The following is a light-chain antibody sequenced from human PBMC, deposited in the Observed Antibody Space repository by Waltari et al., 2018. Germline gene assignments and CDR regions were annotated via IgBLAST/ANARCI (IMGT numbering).Light chain of an antibody. CDR2: WAS. V-gene: IGKV4-1*01. CDR3: QQYFDNPRT. J-gene: IGKJ2*01. CDR1: QSILYTSNNKNY. Sequence: EIVMTQSPASLAVSLGETATITCKSSQSILYTSNNKNYLAWYQQKPGQPPRLLIYWASSRDSGVPDRFSGSGSGTDFTLTISSLQAEDVAVYYCQQYFDNPRTFGQGTRLEIK.